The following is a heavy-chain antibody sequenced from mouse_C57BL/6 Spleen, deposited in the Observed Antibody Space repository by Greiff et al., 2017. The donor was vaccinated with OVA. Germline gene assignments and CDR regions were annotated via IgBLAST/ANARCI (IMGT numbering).Heavy chain of an antibody. CDR2: IDPSDSET. CDR3: AILTMITTNYYAMDY. Sequence: QVQLQQPGAELVRPGSSVKLSCKASGYTFTSYWMHWVKQRPIQGLEWISNIDPSDSETHYNQKFKDKATLTVDKSSSTAYMQLSSLTSEDSAVYYCAILTMITTNYYAMDYWGQGTSVTVSS. V-gene: IGHV1-52*01. CDR1: GYTFTSYW. D-gene: IGHD2-4*01. J-gene: IGHJ4*01.